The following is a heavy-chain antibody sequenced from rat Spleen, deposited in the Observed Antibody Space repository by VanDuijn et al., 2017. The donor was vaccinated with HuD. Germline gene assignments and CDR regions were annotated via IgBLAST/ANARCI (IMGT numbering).Heavy chain of an antibody. D-gene: IGHD1-11*01. J-gene: IGHJ2*01. CDR1: GFTFSDYA. V-gene: IGHV5-17*01. CDR2: IIYDGSST. Sequence: EVQLVESGGGLVQPGRSLKFSCAASGFTFSDYAMAWVRQAPKKGLEWVATIIYDGSSTFYRDSVKGRFTISRDNAKSTLYLQMNSLRSEDTATYYCARKLNYGGYHFDDWGQGVMVTVSS. CDR3: ARKLNYGGYHFDD.